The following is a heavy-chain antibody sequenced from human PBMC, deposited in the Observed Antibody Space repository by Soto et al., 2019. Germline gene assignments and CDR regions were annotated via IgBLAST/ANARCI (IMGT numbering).Heavy chain of an antibody. V-gene: IGHV2-5*02. CDR2: IYWDDDK. Sequence: QITLNESGPTVVKPTETLTLTCTFSGFSLTTSGVGVGWVRQSPGKAPEWLAFIYWDDDKRYSTSLKSMLTSTKDTSKNQVVLTMANVDPADTATYYCAHRVLRAVFGLVTTTAIYFDFWGQGTPVVVSS. CDR1: GFSLTTSGVG. J-gene: IGHJ4*02. CDR3: AHRVLRAVFGLVTTTAIYFDF. D-gene: IGHD3-3*01.